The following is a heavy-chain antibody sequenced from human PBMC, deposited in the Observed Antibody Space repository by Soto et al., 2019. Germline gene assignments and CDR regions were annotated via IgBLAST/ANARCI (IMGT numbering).Heavy chain of an antibody. CDR3: ARGPPMDAFDI. V-gene: IGHV4-4*02. CDR1: GGSISSGNW. Sequence: QVQLQESGPGLVKPSGTLSLTCAVSGGSISSGNWWSWVRQPPCKGLEWIGQIFHSGSTNYKSSLKSRVTISVDKSMNQFSLMLSSVIAADTAVYYSARGPPMDAFDIWGQATMVTVSS. J-gene: IGHJ3*02. CDR2: IFHSGST.